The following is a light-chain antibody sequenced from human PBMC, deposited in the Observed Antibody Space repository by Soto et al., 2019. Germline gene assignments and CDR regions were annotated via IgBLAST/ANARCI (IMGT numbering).Light chain of an antibody. CDR3: SSYRSDTTYV. J-gene: IGLJ1*01. CDR1: SSDVGGYNY. V-gene: IGLV2-14*01. CDR2: EVS. Sequence: QSVLTQPASVSGSPGQSITICCTGASSDVGGYNYVSWYQHHPGKAPKLMIHEVSERPSGVSNRFSGSKSGNTASLTISGLQAEDEADYYCSSYRSDTTYVFGTGTKVTVL.